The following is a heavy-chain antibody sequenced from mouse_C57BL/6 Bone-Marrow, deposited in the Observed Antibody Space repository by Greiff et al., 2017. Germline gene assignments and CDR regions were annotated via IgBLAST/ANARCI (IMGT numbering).Heavy chain of an antibody. J-gene: IGHJ1*03. V-gene: IGHV15-2*01. CDR2: ILPSIGRT. D-gene: IGHD1-1*01. Sequence: QVQLQQSGSELRSPGSSVKLSCKDFDSEVFPIAYMSWVRQKPGHGFEWIGGILPSIGRTIYGEKFEDKATLDADTLSNTAYLELNSLTSEDSAIYYCARRESYYYGSSYDFDVWGTGTTVTVSS. CDR1: DSEVFPIAY. CDR3: ARRESYYYGSSYDFDV.